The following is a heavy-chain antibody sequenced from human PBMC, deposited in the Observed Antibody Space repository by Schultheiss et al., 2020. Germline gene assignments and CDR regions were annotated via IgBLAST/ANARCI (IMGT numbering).Heavy chain of an antibody. Sequence: SETLSLTCAVYGGSFSGYYWSWIRQPPGKGLEWIGEINHSGSTNYNPSLKSRVTISVDTSKNQFSLKLSSVTAADTAVYYCARDLYYDSSGYPSYYGMDVWGQGTTVTVAS. J-gene: IGHJ6*02. CDR1: GGSFSGYY. CDR2: INHSGST. V-gene: IGHV4-34*01. D-gene: IGHD3-22*01. CDR3: ARDLYYDSSGYPSYYGMDV.